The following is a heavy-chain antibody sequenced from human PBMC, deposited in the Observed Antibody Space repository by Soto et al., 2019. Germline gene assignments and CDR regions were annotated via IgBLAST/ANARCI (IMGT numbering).Heavy chain of an antibody. J-gene: IGHJ6*02. Sequence: QVHLVQSGAEVKQPGASVRVSCKASGYSFTTHIMHWVRQAPGQRLEWMGWINPGNGDTRFAQKFQDRVTVTRDTPASTAYMEMSSLRSENTAVYYCAIYQSISIIVELGSMDVWGQGTTVTVSS. CDR1: GYSFTTHI. D-gene: IGHD3-22*01. CDR3: AIYQSISIIVELGSMDV. V-gene: IGHV1-3*01. CDR2: INPGNGDT.